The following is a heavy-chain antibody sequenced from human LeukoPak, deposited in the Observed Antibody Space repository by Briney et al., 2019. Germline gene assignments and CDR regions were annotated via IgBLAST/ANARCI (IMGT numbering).Heavy chain of an antibody. D-gene: IGHD3-22*01. CDR3: AKSHEPYYYDSSGYYDDY. J-gene: IGHJ4*02. CDR1: GFRFSGYG. Sequence: GGTLKLYCAASGFRFSGYGMNWVRQAPGKGLEWVSSISAGSGSTDYADSVKGRFTISRDDSKNTLYLQMKSLRAEDTAVYYCAKSHEPYYYDSSGYYDDYWGQGTLVTVSS. CDR2: ISAGSGST. V-gene: IGHV3-23*01.